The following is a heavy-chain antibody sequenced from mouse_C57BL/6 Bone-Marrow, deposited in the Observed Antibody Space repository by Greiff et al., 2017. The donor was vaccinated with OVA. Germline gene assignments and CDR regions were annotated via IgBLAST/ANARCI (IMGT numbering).Heavy chain of an antibody. D-gene: IGHD3-2*02. V-gene: IGHV3-6*01. J-gene: IGHJ3*01. Sequence: EVHLVESGPGLVKPSQSLSLTCSVTGYSITSGYYWNWIRQFPGNKLEWMGYISYDGSNNYNPSLKNRISITRDTSKNQFFLKLNSVTTEDTATYYCARGRSQLRLTWFAYWGQGTLVTVSA. CDR2: ISYDGSN. CDR3: ARGRSQLRLTWFAY. CDR1: GYSITSGYY.